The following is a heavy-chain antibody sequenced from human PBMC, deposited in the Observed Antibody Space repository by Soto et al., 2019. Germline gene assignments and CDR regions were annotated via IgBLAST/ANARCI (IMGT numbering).Heavy chain of an antibody. J-gene: IGHJ6*02. CDR1: GFTFSSYG. CDR2: ISYDGSNK. D-gene: IGHD1-26*01. V-gene: IGHV3-30*18. CDR3: AKDVVVGATTGLGDYYYYYGMDV. Sequence: QVQMVESGGGVVHPGRSLRLSCAASGFTFSSYGMHWVRQAPGKGLEWVAVISYDGSNKYYADSVKGRFTISRDNSKHTLYLQMNSLRAEDTAVYYCAKDVVVGATTGLGDYYYYYGMDVWGQGTTVTVSS.